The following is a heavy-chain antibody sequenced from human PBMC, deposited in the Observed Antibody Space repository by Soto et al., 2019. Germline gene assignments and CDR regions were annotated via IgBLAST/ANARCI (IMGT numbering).Heavy chain of an antibody. CDR2: IWYDGSNK. Sequence: GGSLRLSCAASGFTFSSYGMHWVRQAPGKGLEWVAVIWYDGSNKYYADSVKGRFTISRDNSKNTLYLQMNSLRAEDTAVYYCARDREVIAVAGTSLYGMDVWGQGTTVTVSS. V-gene: IGHV3-33*01. CDR1: GFTFSSYG. J-gene: IGHJ6*02. CDR3: ARDREVIAVAGTSLYGMDV. D-gene: IGHD6-19*01.